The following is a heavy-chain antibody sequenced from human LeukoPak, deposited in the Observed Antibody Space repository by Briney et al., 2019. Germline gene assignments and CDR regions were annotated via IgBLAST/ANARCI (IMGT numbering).Heavy chain of an antibody. CDR3: ARGGPSSSNYYDY. CDR1: GFTFSSYS. V-gene: IGHV3-21*01. CDR2: ISSSSYI. Sequence: GGSLRLSCAASGFTFSSYSMNWVRQAPGKGLEWVSSISSSSYIYYADSVKGRFTISRDNAKNSLYLQMNSLRAEDTAVYYCARGGPSSSNYYDYWGQGTLVTVSS. J-gene: IGHJ4*02. D-gene: IGHD6-6*01.